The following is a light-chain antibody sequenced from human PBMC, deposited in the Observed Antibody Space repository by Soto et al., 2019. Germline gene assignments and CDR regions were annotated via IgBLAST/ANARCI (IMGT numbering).Light chain of an antibody. CDR2: AAS. Sequence: AIQMTQSPSSLSASVGDRVTITCRASQGIRNDLDWFQQKPGKAPKLLIYAASNLQSGVPARFSGSGSGTDFTLTISSLQTEDFDTYYCLQKYFYPFTFGPGTKVDIK. CDR1: QGIRND. J-gene: IGKJ3*01. CDR3: LQKYFYPFT. V-gene: IGKV1-6*01.